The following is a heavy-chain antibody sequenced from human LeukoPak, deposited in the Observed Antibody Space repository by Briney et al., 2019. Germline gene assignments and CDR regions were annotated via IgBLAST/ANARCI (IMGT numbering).Heavy chain of an antibody. D-gene: IGHD2/OR15-2a*01. CDR1: GYTFTSYY. Sequence: ASVKVSCKASGYTFTSYYMHWVRQAPGQGLEWIGIINPSGGSTSYAQKFQGRVTMTRDTSTSTVYMELSSLRSEDTAVYYCARSQVTAFYTKNWFDPWGQGTLVTVSS. V-gene: IGHV1-46*01. CDR3: ARSQVTAFYTKNWFDP. J-gene: IGHJ5*02. CDR2: INPSGGST.